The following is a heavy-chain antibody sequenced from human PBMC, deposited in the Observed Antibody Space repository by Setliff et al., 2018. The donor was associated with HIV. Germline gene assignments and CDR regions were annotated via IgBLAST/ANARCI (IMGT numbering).Heavy chain of an antibody. J-gene: IGHJ4*02. CDR2: IDTSGTDT. V-gene: IGHV3-23*05. CDR3: AKKVPDKHPFDS. CDR1: GFMFLDYA. Sequence: GGSLRLSCATSGFMFLDYAMYWVRQAPGKGLEWVSSIDTSGTDTYFAASVKGRFTLSRDNSKKTVYLQMNNLRGEDTAVYYCAKKVPDKHPFDSWGQGSLVTVSS.